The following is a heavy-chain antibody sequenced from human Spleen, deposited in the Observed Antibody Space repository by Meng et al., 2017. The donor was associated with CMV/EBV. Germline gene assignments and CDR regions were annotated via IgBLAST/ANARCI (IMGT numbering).Heavy chain of an antibody. D-gene: IGHD2-2*01. Sequence: SSRYSWGWIRQPPGKGLEWIGNIYYSGSTYYSSSLKSRVTVSLDTSRNQFSLRLSSLTAADTAVYYCASLYCASTSCSYGGAWFDPWGQGTLVTVSS. CDR1: SSRYS. CDR2: IYYSGST. V-gene: IGHV4-39*07. CDR3: ASLYCASTSCSYGGAWFDP. J-gene: IGHJ5*02.